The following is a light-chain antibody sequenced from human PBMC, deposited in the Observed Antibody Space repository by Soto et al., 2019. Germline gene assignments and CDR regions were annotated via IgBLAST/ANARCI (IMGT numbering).Light chain of an antibody. CDR1: SSNIGSNT. CDR2: NNN. J-gene: IGLJ3*02. Sequence: QPVLTQPPAASGTPGQRVTISCSGSSSNIGSNTVNWYQQFPGTAPKLLIYNNNQRPSGVPDRFSGSKSGTSASLAISGLQSEDEADYFCAAWDDSLNVWVFGGGTKLTVL. V-gene: IGLV1-44*01. CDR3: AAWDDSLNVWV.